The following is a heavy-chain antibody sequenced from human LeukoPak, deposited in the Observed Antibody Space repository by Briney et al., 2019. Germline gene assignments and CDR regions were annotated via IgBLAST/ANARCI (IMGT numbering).Heavy chain of an antibody. CDR3: ARGENGSFDH. J-gene: IGHJ4*02. CDR1: GVTFEDYY. V-gene: IGHV3-11*01. D-gene: IGHD3-10*01. CDR2: VSSTGGDK. Sequence: GGSLRLSCTGTGVTFEDYYLSWIRQAPGKGLEWISYVSSTGGDKFYADPVKGRFTISRDNSRNSVYMEMNDLVAEDTAFYYCARGENGSFDHLGQGTLVIVSS.